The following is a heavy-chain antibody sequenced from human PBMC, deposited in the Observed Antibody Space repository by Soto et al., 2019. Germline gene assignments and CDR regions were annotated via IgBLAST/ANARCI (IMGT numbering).Heavy chain of an antibody. J-gene: IGHJ6*02. CDR1: GFTFSSYA. V-gene: IGHV3-30-3*01. CDR2: ISYDGSNK. Sequence: GGSLRLSCAASGFTFSSYAMHWVRQAPGKGLEWVAVISYDGSNKYYADSVKGRFTISRDNSKNTLYLQMNSLRAEDTAVYYCFNFAWFYYYGMAVWGQGPAVTVSS. D-gene: IGHD3-9*01. CDR3: FNFAWFYYYGMAV.